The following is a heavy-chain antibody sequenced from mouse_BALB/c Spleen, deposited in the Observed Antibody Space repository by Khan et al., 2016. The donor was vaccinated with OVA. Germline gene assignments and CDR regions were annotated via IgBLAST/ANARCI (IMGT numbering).Heavy chain of an antibody. J-gene: IGHJ3*01. CDR3: ARKYYYDYDPFPY. CDR1: GYSITSEYT. CDR2: ISYSGNT. Sequence: EVQLVETGPGLVKPSQSLSLTCTVTGYSITSEYTWNWIRQFPGNKLEWMGFISYSGNTRYNPSLKSRISITRDTSKKQFFLQLNSVTSEDTATYYGARKYYYDYDPFPYWGQGTLVTVSA. D-gene: IGHD2-4*01. V-gene: IGHV3-2*02.